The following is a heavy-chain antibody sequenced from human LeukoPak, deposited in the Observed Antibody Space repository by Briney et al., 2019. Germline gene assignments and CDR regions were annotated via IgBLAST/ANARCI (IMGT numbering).Heavy chain of an antibody. CDR1: GYSISSGYY. D-gene: IGHD1-26*01. V-gene: IGHV4-38-2*02. CDR2: IYHSGST. J-gene: IGHJ4*02. CDR3: ARSYSGSYYYFDY. Sequence: PSQTLSLTCTVSGYSISSGYYWSWIRQPPGKGMEWIGYIYHSGSTYYKPSLKSRVTISVDTSKNQFSLKLSSVTAADTAVYYCARSYSGSYYYFDYWGQGTLVTVSS.